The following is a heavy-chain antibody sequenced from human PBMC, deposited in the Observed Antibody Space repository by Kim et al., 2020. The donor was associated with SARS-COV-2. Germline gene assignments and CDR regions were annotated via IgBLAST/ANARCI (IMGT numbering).Heavy chain of an antibody. V-gene: IGHV3-30*18. J-gene: IGHJ3*02. CDR3: AKDLLGYCSSTSCYDDAFDI. CDR2: ISYDGSNK. Sequence: GGSLRLSCAASGFTFSSYGMHWVRQAPGKGLEWVAVISYDGSNKYYADSVKGRFTISRDNSKNTLYLQMNSLRAEDTAVYYCAKDLLGYCSSTSCYDDAFDIWGQGTMVTVSS. CDR1: GFTFSSYG. D-gene: IGHD2-2*03.